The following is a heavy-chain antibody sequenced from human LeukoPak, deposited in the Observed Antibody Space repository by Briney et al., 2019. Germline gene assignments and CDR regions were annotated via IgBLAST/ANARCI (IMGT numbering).Heavy chain of an antibody. CDR2: IGTAGDT. V-gene: IGHV3-13*01. Sequence: GGSLRLSCAASGLSFSSYGMHWLRQATGKGLEWVSAIGTAGDTYYPGSVKGRFTISRENAKNSLYLQMNSLRAGDTAVYYCARAGPGVGATSRDAFDIWGQGTMVTVSS. D-gene: IGHD1-26*01. CDR3: ARAGPGVGATSRDAFDI. J-gene: IGHJ3*02. CDR1: GLSFSSYG.